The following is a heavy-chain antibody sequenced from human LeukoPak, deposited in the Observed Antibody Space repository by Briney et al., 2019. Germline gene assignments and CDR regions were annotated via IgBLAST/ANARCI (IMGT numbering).Heavy chain of an antibody. CDR2: ISAYNGNT. J-gene: IGHJ4*02. D-gene: IGHD2-15*01. CDR3: ARDLEGAYCSGGSCYHTFDY. Sequence: GASVKVSCKASGYTFTSYGISWMRQAPGQGLEWMGWISAYNGNTNYAQKLQGRVTMTTDTSTSTAYMELRSLRSDDTAVYYCARDLEGAYCSGGSCYHTFDYWGQGTLVTVSS. CDR1: GYTFTSYG. V-gene: IGHV1-18*01.